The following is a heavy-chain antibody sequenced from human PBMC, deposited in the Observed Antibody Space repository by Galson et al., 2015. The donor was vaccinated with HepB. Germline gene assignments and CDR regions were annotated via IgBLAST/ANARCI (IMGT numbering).Heavy chain of an antibody. CDR2: ISSSSSYI. CDR1: GFTFSSYS. D-gene: IGHD3-22*01. V-gene: IGHV3-21*01. J-gene: IGHJ6*03. CDR3: AKDPWYYYDSSGYYYDYYYYYMDV. Sequence: SLRLSCAASGFTFSSYSMNWVRQAPGKGLEWVSSISSSSSYIYYADSVKGRFTISRDNAKNSLYLQMNSLRAEDTAVYYCAKDPWYYYDSSGYYYDYYYYYMDVWGKGTTVTVSS.